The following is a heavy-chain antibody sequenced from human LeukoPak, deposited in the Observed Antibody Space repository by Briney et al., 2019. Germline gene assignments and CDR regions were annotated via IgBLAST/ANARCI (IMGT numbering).Heavy chain of an antibody. D-gene: IGHD6-13*01. Sequence: ASVKVSCKASGYTFTSYGISWVRQAPGRGLEWMGWINTNNGNTNYAQKLQGRVTMTTDTSTTTAYMELRSLRSDDTAVYYCARGPIAAASDHWGQGTLVTVSS. CDR3: ARGPIAAASDH. CDR2: INTNNGNT. J-gene: IGHJ4*02. CDR1: GYTFTSYG. V-gene: IGHV1-18*01.